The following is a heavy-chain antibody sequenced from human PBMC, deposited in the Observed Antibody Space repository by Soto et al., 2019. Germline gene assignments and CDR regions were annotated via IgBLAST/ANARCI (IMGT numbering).Heavy chain of an antibody. J-gene: IGHJ4*02. Sequence: QVQLQQWGAGLLKPSETLSLTCAVYGGSFGGYYWSWIRQPPGKGLEWIGEIIENGDTNYSPSLNSRLPIPVDTSKKKFSLNRSSVTAADTAVYYCARGWRDSSAYKRPFGYWGQGTLVTVSS. CDR2: IIENGDT. D-gene: IGHD3-22*01. V-gene: IGHV4-34*01. CDR3: ARGWRDSSAYKRPFGY. CDR1: GGSFGGYY.